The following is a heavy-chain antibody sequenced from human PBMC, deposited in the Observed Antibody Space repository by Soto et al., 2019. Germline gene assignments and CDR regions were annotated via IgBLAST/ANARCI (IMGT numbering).Heavy chain of an antibody. Sequence: ASVKVSCKASGYTFTGYYMHWVRQAPGQGLDWMGWINPNSGGTNYAQKFQGWVTMTRDTSISTAYMELSRLRSDDTAVYYCARDQSFFSGNTYYYDRMDVWGQGTSVTVSS. CDR1: GYTFTGYY. J-gene: IGHJ6*02. CDR3: ARDQSFFSGNTYYYDRMDV. V-gene: IGHV1-2*04. D-gene: IGHD1-7*01. CDR2: INPNSGGT.